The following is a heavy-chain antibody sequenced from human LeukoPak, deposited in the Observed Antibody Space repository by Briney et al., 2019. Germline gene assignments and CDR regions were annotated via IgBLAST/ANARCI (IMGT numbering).Heavy chain of an antibody. J-gene: IGHJ4*02. CDR3: ARNIGAARYFDY. Sequence: PGGSLRLSCAASGFTFRNNGLHWVRQAPGTGQELVSIMWYDGSGKYYADSVKSRFTIFRDNSKNTLYLQMNSLVAEDTAVYYCARNIGAARYFDYWGQGTQVTVSS. D-gene: IGHD6-13*01. CDR2: MWYDGSGK. V-gene: IGHV3-33*01. CDR1: GFTFRNNG.